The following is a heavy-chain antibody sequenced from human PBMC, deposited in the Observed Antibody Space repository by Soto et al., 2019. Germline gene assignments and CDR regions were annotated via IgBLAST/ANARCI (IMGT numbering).Heavy chain of an antibody. CDR2: MNPKSGGT. CDR1: GYTFSGYY. CDR3: TRENIEYSAGLYNAFDI. Sequence: QVQLVQSGAEVKMPGASVKVSCKASGYTFSGYYTHWVRQAPGQGLEWMGWMNPKSGGTYFAQKLQGRVTLTRDTSISTAYMEVNRLRSDDTAVYYCTRENIEYSAGLYNAFDIWGQGTTVTVSS. D-gene: IGHD2-15*01. J-gene: IGHJ3*02. V-gene: IGHV1-2*02.